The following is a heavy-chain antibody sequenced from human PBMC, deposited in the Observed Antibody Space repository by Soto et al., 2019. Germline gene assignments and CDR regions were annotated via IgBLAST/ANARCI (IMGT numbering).Heavy chain of an antibody. CDR2: IYWEDDK. D-gene: IGHD2-15*01. CDR1: GFSLSTSGVG. Sequence: QITLKESGPTLVKPTQTLTLTCTFSGFSLSTSGVGVGWIRQPPGKALEWLALIYWEDDKRYSPSLKSRLTITKDTSKNQVVLTKTNMDPVDTATYYCAHRPSYCSGGSCYSGFDYWGQGTLVTVSS. V-gene: IGHV2-5*02. J-gene: IGHJ4*02. CDR3: AHRPSYCSGGSCYSGFDY.